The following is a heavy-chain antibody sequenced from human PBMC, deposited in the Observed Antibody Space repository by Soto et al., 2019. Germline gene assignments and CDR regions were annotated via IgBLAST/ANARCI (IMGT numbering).Heavy chain of an antibody. Sequence: SETLSLTCTVSGGSVSSGSYYWSWIRQPPGKGLEWIGYTYNSGSTNYNPSLKSRVTISVDTSKNQFSLKLSSVTAADTAVYYCARDRGVYSSSSPRYYYYGMDVWGQGTTVTVSS. CDR1: GGSVSSGSYY. J-gene: IGHJ6*02. CDR2: TYNSGST. D-gene: IGHD6-6*01. CDR3: ARDRGVYSSSSPRYYYYGMDV. V-gene: IGHV4-61*01.